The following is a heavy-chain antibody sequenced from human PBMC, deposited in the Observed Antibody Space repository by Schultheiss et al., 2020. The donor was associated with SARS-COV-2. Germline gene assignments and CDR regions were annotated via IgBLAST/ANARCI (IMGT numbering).Heavy chain of an antibody. CDR2: ISYDGSNK. CDR3: AREPKLELRVYYYYGMDV. V-gene: IGHV3-30*04. D-gene: IGHD1-7*01. CDR1: GFTFSSYA. J-gene: IGHJ6*02. Sequence: GGSLRLSCAASGFTFSSYAMHWVRQAPGKGLEWVAVISYDGSNKYYADSVKGRFTISRDNSKNTLYLQMNSLRAEDTAVYYCAREPKLELRVYYYYGMDVWGQGTTVTVSS.